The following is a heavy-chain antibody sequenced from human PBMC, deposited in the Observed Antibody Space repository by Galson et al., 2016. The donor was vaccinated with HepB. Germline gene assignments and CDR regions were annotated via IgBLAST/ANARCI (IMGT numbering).Heavy chain of an antibody. V-gene: IGHV4-34*01. D-gene: IGHD3-3*02. Sequence: ETLSLTCAVYGGSFKDYYWSWIRQPPGKGLEWIGEIHHRGGTNYSPSLKSRVTISLDTSKKQFSLRLSSVTAADTAVYYCARGPGVSIFGVVRKSNLDFWGQGTLVTVSS. CDR1: GGSFKDYY. CDR2: IHHRGGT. CDR3: ARGPGVSIFGVVRKSNLDF. J-gene: IGHJ4*02.